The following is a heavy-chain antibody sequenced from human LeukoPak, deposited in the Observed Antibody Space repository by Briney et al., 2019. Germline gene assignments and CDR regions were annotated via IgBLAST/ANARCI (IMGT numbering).Heavy chain of an antibody. Sequence: GGSLRLSCAASEFTFSSYWMSWVRQAPGKGLEWVANIKQDGSEKYYVDSVKGRFTISRDNAKNSLYLQMNSLRAEDTAVYYCARDIVLIGYYYYMDVWGKGTTVTVSS. CDR3: ARDIVLIGYYYYMDV. CDR1: EFTFSSYW. J-gene: IGHJ6*03. CDR2: IKQDGSEK. D-gene: IGHD2-8*01. V-gene: IGHV3-7*01.